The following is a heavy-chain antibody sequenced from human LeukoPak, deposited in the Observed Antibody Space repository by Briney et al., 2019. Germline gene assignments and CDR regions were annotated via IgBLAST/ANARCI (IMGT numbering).Heavy chain of an antibody. CDR3: ARDVSHAFDI. D-gene: IGHD2-8*01. CDR1: GYTFTNYG. Sequence: ASVKVSCKTSGYTFTNYGISWVRQAPGQGLEWMGWISTYKGNTNYAQKLQGRVTMTTDTSTSTAFMELRSLRSDDTAVYYCARDVSHAFDIWGQGTMVTVSS. J-gene: IGHJ3*02. CDR2: ISTYKGNT. V-gene: IGHV1-18*01.